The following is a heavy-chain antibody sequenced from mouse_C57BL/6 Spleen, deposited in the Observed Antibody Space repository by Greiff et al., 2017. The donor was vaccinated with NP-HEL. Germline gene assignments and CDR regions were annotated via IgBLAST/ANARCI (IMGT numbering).Heavy chain of an antibody. CDR1: GFTFSSYG. D-gene: IGHD1-1*01. V-gene: IGHV5-6*01. CDR3: AREDYPTVVDY. J-gene: IGHJ2*01. Sequence: EVQVVESGGDLVKPGGSLKLSCAASGFTFSSYGMSWVRQTPDKRLEWVATISSGGSYTYYPDSVKGRFTISRDNAKNTLYLQMSSLKSEDTAMYYCAREDYPTVVDYWGQGTTLTVSS. CDR2: ISSGGSYT.